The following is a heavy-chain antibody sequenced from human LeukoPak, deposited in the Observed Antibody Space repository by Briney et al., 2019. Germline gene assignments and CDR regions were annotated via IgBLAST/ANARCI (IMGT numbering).Heavy chain of an antibody. CDR3: ARGIAARLYYYYMDV. CDR2: ISAYNGNT. Sequence: ASVKVSCKASGYTFTSHGISWVRQAPGQGLEWMGWISAYNGNTNYAQKLQGRVTMTTDTSTSTAYMELRSLRSDDTAVYYCARGIAARLYYYYMDVWGKGTTVTVSS. D-gene: IGHD6-6*01. J-gene: IGHJ6*03. CDR1: GYTFTSHG. V-gene: IGHV1-18*01.